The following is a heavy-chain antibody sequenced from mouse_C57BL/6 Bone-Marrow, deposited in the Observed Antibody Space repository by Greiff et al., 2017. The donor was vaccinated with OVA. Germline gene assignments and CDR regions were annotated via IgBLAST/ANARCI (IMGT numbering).Heavy chain of an antibody. J-gene: IGHJ1*03. CDR3: ARESPLYGSSWRYFDV. Sequence: EVMLVESGGGLVKPGGSLKLSCAASGFTFSSYAMSWVRQTPEKRLEWVATISDGGSYTYYPDNVKGRFTISRDNAKNNLYLQMSHLKSEDTAMYYCARESPLYGSSWRYFDVWGTGTTVTVSS. CDR1: GFTFSSYA. CDR2: ISDGGSYT. V-gene: IGHV5-4*01. D-gene: IGHD1-1*01.